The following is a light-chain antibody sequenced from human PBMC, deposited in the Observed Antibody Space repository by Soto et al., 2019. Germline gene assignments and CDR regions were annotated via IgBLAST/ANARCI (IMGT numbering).Light chain of an antibody. CDR3: QQPSNWSFT. J-gene: IGKJ5*01. Sequence: EIVLTQSPATMSLSPGERATLSCRVSQSVSSYFAWYQQKPSQAPRLLIYDASNRDTGIPARFSGSGSGTDFTLTISSLEPEDFADYYCQQPSNWSFTFGQGTRLEIK. CDR1: QSVSSY. V-gene: IGKV3-11*01. CDR2: DAS.